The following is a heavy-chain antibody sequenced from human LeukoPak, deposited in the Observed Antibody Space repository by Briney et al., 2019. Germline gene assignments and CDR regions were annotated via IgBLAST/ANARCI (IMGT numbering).Heavy chain of an antibody. CDR1: GFTFDDYG. CDR3: ARVVSSSWYNDAFDI. V-gene: IGHV3-20*04. D-gene: IGHD6-13*01. J-gene: IGHJ3*02. CDR2: INWNGGST. Sequence: GGSLRLSCAASGFTFDDYGMSWVRQAPGKGLEWVSGINWNGGSTGYADSVKGRFTISRDNAKNSLYLQMNSLRAEDTALYYCARVVSSSWYNDAFDIWGQGTMVTVSS.